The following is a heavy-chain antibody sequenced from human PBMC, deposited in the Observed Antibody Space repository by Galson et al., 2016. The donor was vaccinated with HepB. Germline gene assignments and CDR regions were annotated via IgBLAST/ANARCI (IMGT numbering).Heavy chain of an antibody. D-gene: IGHD2-15*01. CDR1: GGSISSDGYY. CDR3: ASGYCSGGSCYFDS. Sequence: LSLTCSVSGGSISSDGYYWSWIRQHPGKGLEWIGYIYYSGSTYYTPSLKSRVTISADTSTNEFSLKLSSVTAADTAVYYCASGYCSGGSCYFDSWGQGTLVTVPS. V-gene: IGHV4-31*03. J-gene: IGHJ4*02. CDR2: IYYSGST.